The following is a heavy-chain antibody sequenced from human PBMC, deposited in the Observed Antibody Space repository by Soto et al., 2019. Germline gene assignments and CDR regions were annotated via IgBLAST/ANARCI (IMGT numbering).Heavy chain of an antibody. V-gene: IGHV1-69*02. D-gene: IGHD2-2*01. J-gene: IGHJ5*02. CDR2: IIPILGIA. CDR1: GGTFSSYT. Sequence: QVQLVQSGAEVKKPGSSVKVSCKASGGTFSSYTISWVRQAPGQGLEWMGRIIPILGIANYAQKFQGRVTITADKSTSTAYMELSSLRSEDTAVYYCARGELGYCSSPSCYENWFDPWGQGTLVTVSS. CDR3: ARGELGYCSSPSCYENWFDP.